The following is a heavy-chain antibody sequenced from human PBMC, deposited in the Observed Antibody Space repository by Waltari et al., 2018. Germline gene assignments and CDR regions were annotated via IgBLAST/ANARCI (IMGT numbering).Heavy chain of an antibody. Sequence: QVQLQQWGAGLLKPSETLSLTCAAYGGSFSGYYWSWIRQPPGKGLEWIGEINHSGSTNYNPSLKSRVTISVDTSKNQFSLKLSSVTAADTAVYYCARGRTGNDAFDIWGQGTMVTVSS. J-gene: IGHJ3*02. V-gene: IGHV4-34*01. CDR1: GGSFSGYY. CDR3: ARGRTGNDAFDI. CDR2: INHSGST.